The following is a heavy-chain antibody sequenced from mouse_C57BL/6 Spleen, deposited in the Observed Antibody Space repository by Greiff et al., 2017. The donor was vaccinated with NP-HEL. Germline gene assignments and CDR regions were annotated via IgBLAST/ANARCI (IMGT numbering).Heavy chain of an antibody. V-gene: IGHV1-81*01. Sequence: QVQLQQSGAELARPGASVKLSCKASGYTFTSYGISWVKQRTGQGLEWIGEIYPRSGNTYYNEKFKGKATLTADKSSSTAYMELRSLTSEDSAVYFCARLTTVVATVYYFDYWGQGTTLTVSS. CDR2: IYPRSGNT. D-gene: IGHD1-1*01. CDR1: GYTFTSYG. J-gene: IGHJ2*01. CDR3: ARLTTVVATVYYFDY.